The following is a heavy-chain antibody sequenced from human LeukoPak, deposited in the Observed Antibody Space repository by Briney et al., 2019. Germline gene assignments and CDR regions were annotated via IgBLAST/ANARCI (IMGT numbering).Heavy chain of an antibody. J-gene: IGHJ4*02. CDR2: IWYDGSNK. CDR1: GFTFSSYG. V-gene: IGHV3-33*01. D-gene: IGHD2-2*01. Sequence: GGSLRLSFAASGFTFSSYGMHWVRQAPGKGLEWVAVIWYDGSNKYYADSVKGRFTISRDNSKNTLYLQMNSLRAEDTAVYYCARDSGAAAPTFFDYWGQGTLVTVSS. CDR3: ARDSGAAAPTFFDY.